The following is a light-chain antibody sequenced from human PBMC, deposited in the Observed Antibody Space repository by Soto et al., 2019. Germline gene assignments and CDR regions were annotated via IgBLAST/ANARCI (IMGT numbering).Light chain of an antibody. V-gene: IGKV3-20*01. CDR3: QQYGSSAT. J-gene: IGKJ1*01. CDR2: GAS. Sequence: EIVLTQSPGTLSLSPGERATLSCRASQSVSSNSLGWYQQKPGQAPRLLIYGASSRATGIPDRFSGSGSETDFTLTISRLEPEDFAVYYCQQYGSSATFGQGTKVE. CDR1: QSVSSNS.